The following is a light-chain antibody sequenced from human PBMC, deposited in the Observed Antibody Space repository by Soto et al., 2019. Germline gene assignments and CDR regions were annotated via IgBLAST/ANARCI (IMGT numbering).Light chain of an antibody. V-gene: IGLV2-14*01. CDR1: SSDVGGYNY. CDR2: EVS. CDR3: RSYTSRSTVV. J-gene: IGLJ2*01. Sequence: QSVLTQPASVSASPRQSITLSCTGTSSDVGGYNYVSWYQQHPGKAPKLMIYEVSNRPSGVSDRFSGSKSGNTASLTISGLQAGDEADYYCRSYTSRSTVVFGGGTQLTVL.